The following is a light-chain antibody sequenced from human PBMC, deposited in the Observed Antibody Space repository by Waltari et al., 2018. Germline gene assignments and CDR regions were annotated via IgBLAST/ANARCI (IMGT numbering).Light chain of an antibody. J-gene: IGKJ1*01. CDR1: QGISNY. V-gene: IGKV1-16*01. CDR3: QQHNSYPT. Sequence: DIQMTQSPSSLSASVGDTVTITCRASQGISNYVAWYQQKPGKAPKPLIYYASNLESGVPTRFSGSGSGTDFTLTISSLQPEDFATYYCQQHNSYPTFGQGTKVEIK. CDR2: YAS.